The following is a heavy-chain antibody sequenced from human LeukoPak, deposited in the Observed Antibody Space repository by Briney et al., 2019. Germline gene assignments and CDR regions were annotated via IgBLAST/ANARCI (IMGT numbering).Heavy chain of an antibody. CDR1: GGSFSGYY. D-gene: IGHD5-18*01. CDR3: EREMYVVDTAMVTYFDY. V-gene: IGHV4-34*01. CDR2: INHSGST. Sequence: SETLSLTCAVYGGSFSGYYWSWIRQPPGKGLEWIGEINHSGSTNYNPSPKSRVTISVDTSKNQFSLKLSSVTAADTAVYYCEREMYVVDTAMVTYFDYWGQGTLVTVSS. J-gene: IGHJ4*02.